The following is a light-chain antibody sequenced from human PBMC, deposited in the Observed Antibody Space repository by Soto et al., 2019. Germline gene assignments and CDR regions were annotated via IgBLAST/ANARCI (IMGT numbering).Light chain of an antibody. CDR2: GNS. CDR3: QSYDSSLSGHV. V-gene: IGLV1-40*01. CDR1: SSNIGAGYD. Sequence: QSALTQPPSVSGAPGQRVTISCTGSSSNIGAGYDVHWYQQLPGTAPKLLIYGNSNRPSGVPDRFSGSKSGTSASLAITGLQAEDEADYYCQSYDSSLSGHVFGTGTRSPS. J-gene: IGLJ1*01.